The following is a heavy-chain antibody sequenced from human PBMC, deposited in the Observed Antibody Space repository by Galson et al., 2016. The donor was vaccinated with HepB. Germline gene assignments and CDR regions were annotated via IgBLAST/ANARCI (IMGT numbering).Heavy chain of an antibody. CDR3: ASIVYWGGAYDI. CDR1: RFTVGSNY. J-gene: IGHJ3*02. Sequence: SLRLSCAASRFTVGSNYMSWVRQAPGKGLEWVSVFYSGDTTYYAASVKGRFTISRDNSKNTLYLQMNSLRAEDTAVYYCASIVYWGGAYDIWGQGTMVTVSS. D-gene: IGHD3-16*01. CDR2: FYSGDTT. V-gene: IGHV3-53*01.